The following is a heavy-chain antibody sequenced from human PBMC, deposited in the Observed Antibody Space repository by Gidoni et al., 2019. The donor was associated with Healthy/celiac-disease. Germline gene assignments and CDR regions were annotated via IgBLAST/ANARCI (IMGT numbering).Heavy chain of an antibody. CDR1: GGPFSSYA. D-gene: IGHD2-15*01. J-gene: IGHJ2*01. CDR2: IIPIFVTA. V-gene: IGHV1-69*06. Sequence: QVQLVQSGAEVKKPGSSVKVSCKPSGGPFSSYAISWVRQAPGQGLEWMGGIIPIFVTANYAQKFQGRVTITADKSTSTAYMELSSLRSEDTAVYYCARSAQPYCSGGSCYSNRYWYFDLWGRGTLVTVSS. CDR3: ARSAQPYCSGGSCYSNRYWYFDL.